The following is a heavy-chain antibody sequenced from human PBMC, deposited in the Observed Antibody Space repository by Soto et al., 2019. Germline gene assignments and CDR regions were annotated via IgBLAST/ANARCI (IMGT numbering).Heavy chain of an antibody. Sequence: ESLKISCKGSGYTLTKHLISWGRPVPGESLEWMGRIDPSDSYTNYSPSSQGHVTISADKSISTDYLQWSSLKASDTAMYYCAKTYYYDSAGYYAPFDPWGQGTLVTVSS. CDR1: GYTLTKHL. V-gene: IGHV5-10-1*01. J-gene: IGHJ5*02. D-gene: IGHD3-22*01. CDR2: IDPSDSYT. CDR3: AKTYYYDSAGYYAPFDP.